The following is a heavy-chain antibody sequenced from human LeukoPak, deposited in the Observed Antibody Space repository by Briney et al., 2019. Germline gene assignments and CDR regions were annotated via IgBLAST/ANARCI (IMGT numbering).Heavy chain of an antibody. CDR1: GGSFSGYY. V-gene: IGHV4-34*01. J-gene: IGHJ4*02. CDR2: INHSGST. CDR3: ARSRLAAAVDY. D-gene: IGHD6-13*01. Sequence: SETLSLTCAVYGGSFSGYYWSWIRQPPGKGLEWIGEINHSGSTNYNPSLKSRVTISVDASKNQFSLKLSSVTAADTAVYYCARSRLAAAVDYWGQGTLVTVSS.